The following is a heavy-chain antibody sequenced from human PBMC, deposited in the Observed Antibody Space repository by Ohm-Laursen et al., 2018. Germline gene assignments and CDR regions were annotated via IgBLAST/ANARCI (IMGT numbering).Heavy chain of an antibody. Sequence: GSLRLSCAASGFTLNNHAMYWVRQAPGRGLEYISAISSNGDSTYYANSVKGRFTISTDNSKNTLYLQMGSLRAEDMAVYYCARVSGSSGYYYPNWFDPWGQGTLVTVSS. CDR1: GFTLNNHA. V-gene: IGHV3-64*01. CDR3: ARVSGSSGYYYPNWFDP. CDR2: ISSNGDST. J-gene: IGHJ5*02. D-gene: IGHD3-22*01.